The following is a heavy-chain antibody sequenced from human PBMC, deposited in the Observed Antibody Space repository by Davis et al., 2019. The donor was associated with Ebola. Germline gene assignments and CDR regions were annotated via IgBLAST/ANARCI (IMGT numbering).Heavy chain of an antibody. V-gene: IGHV3-21*01. J-gene: IGHJ5*02. CDR3: ARVDGSYSSSWYGYNWFDP. CDR2: ISSSSSYI. D-gene: IGHD6-13*01. Sequence: GESLKISCAASGFTFSSYSMNWVRQAPGKGLEWVSSISSSSSYIYYADSVKGRFTISRDNAKNSLYLQMNSLRAEDTAVYYCARVDGSYSSSWYGYNWFDPWGQGTLVTVSS. CDR1: GFTFSSYS.